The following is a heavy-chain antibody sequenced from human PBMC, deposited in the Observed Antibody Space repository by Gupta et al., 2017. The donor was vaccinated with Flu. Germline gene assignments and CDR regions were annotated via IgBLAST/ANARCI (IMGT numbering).Heavy chain of an antibody. D-gene: IGHD2-2*01. Sequence: QAPGKGLEWVSAISGSGGSTYYADSVKGRFTISRDNSKNTLYLQMNSLRAEDTAVYYCANSPYCSSTSCLDFWGQGTLVTVSS. V-gene: IGHV3-23*01. CDR2: ISGSGGST. J-gene: IGHJ4*02. CDR3: ANSPYCSSTSCLDF.